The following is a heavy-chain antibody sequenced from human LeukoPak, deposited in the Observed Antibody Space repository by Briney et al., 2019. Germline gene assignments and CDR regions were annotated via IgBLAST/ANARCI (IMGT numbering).Heavy chain of an antibody. CDR1: GYTFTGYY. Sequence: GASVKVSCKASGYTFTGYYIHWVRQAPGQGLEWMGWMNPNSGGTDYAQKFQGRVTMTRDTSISTAYMDLSSLRSDDTAVYYCARGKTYGEFDYWGQGTLVTVSS. D-gene: IGHD3-10*01. J-gene: IGHJ4*02. CDR3: ARGKTYGEFDY. V-gene: IGHV1-2*02. CDR2: MNPNSGGT.